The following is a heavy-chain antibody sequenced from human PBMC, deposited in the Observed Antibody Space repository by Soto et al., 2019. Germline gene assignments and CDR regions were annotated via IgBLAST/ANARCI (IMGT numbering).Heavy chain of an antibody. D-gene: IGHD2-2*01. CDR3: ASARSYCSSTSCYRNAFYI. Sequence: ASTTFSFATSGCTLTRYNMNSVRQAPGQGLEWMGWINPNSGGTNYAQKFQGWVTMTRDTSISTAYMELSRLRSDDTAVYYCASARSYCSSTSCYRNAFYIWGQGTMVTVSS. CDR1: GCTLTRYN. J-gene: IGHJ3*02. CDR2: INPNSGGT. V-gene: IGHV1-2*04.